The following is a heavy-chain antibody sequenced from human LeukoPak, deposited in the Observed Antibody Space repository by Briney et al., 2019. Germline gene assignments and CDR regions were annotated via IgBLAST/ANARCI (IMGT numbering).Heavy chain of an antibody. D-gene: IGHD5-12*01. CDR2: INTYNADI. CDR1: GYIFTTYV. CDR3: ARVGYDSNFFDY. Sequence: ASVKVSCKASGYIFTTYVITWVRQAPGQGLEWMGWINTYNADINYAQKLQGRVTMTTDTSTSTAYMELRSLRSDDTAVYYCARVGYDSNFFDYWGQGTLVTLSS. V-gene: IGHV1-18*01. J-gene: IGHJ4*02.